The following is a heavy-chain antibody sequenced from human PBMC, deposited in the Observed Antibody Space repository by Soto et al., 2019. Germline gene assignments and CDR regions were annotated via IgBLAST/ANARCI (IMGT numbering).Heavy chain of an antibody. J-gene: IGHJ5*02. D-gene: IGHD2-15*01. CDR2: ISHSGST. Sequence: PSETLSLTCNVSGGSVSSGDYYWSWIRQPPGKGLEWIGYISHSGSTYSNPSLKGRLAMSIDTSKNQFSLQLRSVTAADTAVYFCARDRVAVAVGDAWGPGTLGT. CDR1: GGSVSSGDYY. CDR3: ARDRVAVAVGDA. V-gene: IGHV4-30-4*01.